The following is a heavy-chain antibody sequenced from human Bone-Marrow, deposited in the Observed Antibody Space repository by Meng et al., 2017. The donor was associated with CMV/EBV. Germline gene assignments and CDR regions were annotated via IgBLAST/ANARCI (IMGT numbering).Heavy chain of an antibody. Sequence: GESLKISCAASGFTFSSYWMHWVRQAPGKGLVWVSRINSDGSSTSYADSVKGRFTISRDNAKNTLYLQMNSLRAEDTAVYYCARATSSSSWYYYYYGMDVWGQGTTVTVSS. V-gene: IGHV3-74*01. CDR1: GFTFSSYW. CDR3: ARATSSSSWYYYYYGMDV. D-gene: IGHD6-13*01. J-gene: IGHJ6*02. CDR2: INSDGSST.